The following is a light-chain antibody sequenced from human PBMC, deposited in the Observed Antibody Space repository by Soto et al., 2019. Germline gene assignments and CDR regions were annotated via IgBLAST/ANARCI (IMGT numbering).Light chain of an antibody. CDR3: QQYGGSPPYT. CDR1: QSVSSSY. Sequence: EIVLTQSPGTLSLSPGERATLSCRASQSVSSSYLAWYQQKPGQAPRLLIYGASSRATDIPDRFSSSGSGTDFTLSISRLEPEDFAVYYCQQYGGSPPYTFGQGNKLEIK. CDR2: GAS. J-gene: IGKJ2*01. V-gene: IGKV3-20*01.